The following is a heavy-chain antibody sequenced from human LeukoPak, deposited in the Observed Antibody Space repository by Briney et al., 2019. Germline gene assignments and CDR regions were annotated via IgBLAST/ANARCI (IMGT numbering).Heavy chain of an antibody. Sequence: ASVKVSCKASGGTFSSYAISWVRQAPGQGLEWMGGIIATFGTANYAQKLQGRVTITADESTSTAYMELSSLRSEDTAVYYCAILTGYYRDRFDYWGQGTLVNVST. CDR2: IIATFGTA. J-gene: IGHJ4*02. D-gene: IGHD3-9*01. CDR1: GGTFSSYA. CDR3: AILTGYYRDRFDY. V-gene: IGHV1-69*13.